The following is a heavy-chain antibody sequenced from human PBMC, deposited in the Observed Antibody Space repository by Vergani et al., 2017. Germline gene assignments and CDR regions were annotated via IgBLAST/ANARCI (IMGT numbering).Heavy chain of an antibody. J-gene: IGHJ1*01. CDR3: ARDTAMIRPWDAKGNFQH. Sequence: QVQLVQSGAEVKKPGSSVKVSCKASGGTFSSYAISWVRQAPGQGLEWMGGIIPIFGTANYAQKFQGRVTITADESTSTAYMELSSLRSEDTAVYYCARDTAMIRPWDAKGNFQHWGQGTLVTVSS. CDR2: IIPIFGTA. V-gene: IGHV1-69*01. D-gene: IGHD5-18*01. CDR1: GGTFSSYA.